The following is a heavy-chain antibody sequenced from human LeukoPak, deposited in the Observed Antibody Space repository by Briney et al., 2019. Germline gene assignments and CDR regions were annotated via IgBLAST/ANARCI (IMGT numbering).Heavy chain of an antibody. CDR1: GFTFSSYA. D-gene: IGHD6-19*01. CDR3: VKGVGSSGWYGWY. Sequence: GGSLRLSCSASGFTFSSYAMHWVRQAPGKGLEYVSAISSNGGSTYYADSVKGRFTISRDNSKNTLYLQMSSLRAEDTAVYYCVKGVGSSGWYGWYWGQGTLVTVSS. J-gene: IGHJ4*02. V-gene: IGHV3-64D*06. CDR2: ISSNGGST.